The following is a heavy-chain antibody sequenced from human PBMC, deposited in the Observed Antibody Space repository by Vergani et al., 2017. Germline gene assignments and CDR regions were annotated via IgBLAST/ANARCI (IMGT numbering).Heavy chain of an antibody. J-gene: IGHJ4*02. CDR2: IIPIFGTA. Sequence: QVQLVQSGAEVKKPGSSVKVSCKASGGTFSSYAISWVRQAPGQGLEWMGGIIPIFGTANYAQKFQGRVTITADESTSTAYMELSSLRSEDTAVYYCARGPLDHDFWSGSPPPDYWGQGTLVTVSS. CDR3: ARGPLDHDFWSGSPPPDY. V-gene: IGHV1-69*01. CDR1: GGTFSSYA. D-gene: IGHD3-3*01.